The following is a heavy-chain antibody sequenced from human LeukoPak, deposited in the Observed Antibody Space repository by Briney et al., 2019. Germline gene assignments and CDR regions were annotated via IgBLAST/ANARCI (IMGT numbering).Heavy chain of an antibody. CDR3: ARVPRRGPNWFDP. CDR1: GYTFNSYG. CDR2: ISAYNGNT. J-gene: IGHJ5*02. D-gene: IGHD3-10*01. Sequence: ASVKVSCKASGYTFNSYGISWVGQAPGQGLEGMGWISAYNGNTNYAQKLQGRVTITTDTSTSTAYMELRSLRSDDTAVYYCARVPRRGPNWFDPWGQGTLVTVSS. V-gene: IGHV1-18*01.